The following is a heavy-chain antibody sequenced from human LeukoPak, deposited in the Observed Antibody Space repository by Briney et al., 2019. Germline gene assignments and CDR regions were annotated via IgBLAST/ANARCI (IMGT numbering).Heavy chain of an antibody. D-gene: IGHD6-6*01. CDR2: IYYSGST. CDR3: ASFEYSSSYYFDY. J-gene: IGHJ4*02. CDR1: GGSISSYY. V-gene: IGHV4-59*01. Sequence: SETLSLTCTVSGGSISSYYWSWIRQPPGKGLEWIGYIYYSGSTNYNPSLKSRVTISVDTSKNQFSLKLSSVTAVDTAVYYCASFEYSSSYYFDYWGQGTLVTVSS.